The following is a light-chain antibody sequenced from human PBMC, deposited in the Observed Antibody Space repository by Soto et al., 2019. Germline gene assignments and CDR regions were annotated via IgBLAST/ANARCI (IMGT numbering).Light chain of an antibody. V-gene: IGKV1-5*03. CDR3: QHYKTYSRT. J-gene: IGKJ1*01. CDR1: QTISSW. Sequence: DIQMTKSPSTLSGSVGNRVTTTCRASQTISSWLAWYQQKPGKAPKLLIYKASTLKSGVPSRFSGSGSGTEFTLTISSLQPDDSATYYCQHYKTYSRTFGQGTKVDIK. CDR2: KAS.